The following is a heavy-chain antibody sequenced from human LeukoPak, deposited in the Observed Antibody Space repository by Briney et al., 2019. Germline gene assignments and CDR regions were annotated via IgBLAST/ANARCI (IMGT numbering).Heavy chain of an antibody. CDR3: ASHSDSGSYSAPDESRTSDAFDI. J-gene: IGHJ3*02. CDR2: ISGSGGST. Sequence: TGGSLRLSCAASGFTFSSYAMSWVRQAPGKGLEWVSAISGSGGSTYYADSVKGRFTISRDNSKNTLYLQMNSLRAEDTAVYYCASHSDSGSYSAPDESRTSDAFDIWGQGTMVTVSS. CDR1: GFTFSSYA. D-gene: IGHD1-26*01. V-gene: IGHV3-23*01.